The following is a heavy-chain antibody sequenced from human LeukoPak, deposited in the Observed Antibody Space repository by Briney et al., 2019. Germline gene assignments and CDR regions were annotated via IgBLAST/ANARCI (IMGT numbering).Heavy chain of an antibody. V-gene: IGHV1-69*13. CDR3: ARDRGVRGVLDY. Sequence: GASVKVSCKASGGTFRRYGISWVRQAPGQGLEWMGGIIPIFGTANYAQKFQGRVTITADESTSTAYMELSSLRSEDTAVYYCARDRGVRGVLDYWGQGTLVTVSS. J-gene: IGHJ4*02. D-gene: IGHD3-10*01. CDR1: GGTFRRYG. CDR2: IIPIFGTA.